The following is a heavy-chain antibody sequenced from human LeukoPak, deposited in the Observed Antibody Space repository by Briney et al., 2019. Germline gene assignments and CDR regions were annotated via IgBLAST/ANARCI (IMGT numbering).Heavy chain of an antibody. D-gene: IGHD3-22*01. Sequence: ASVKVSCKASGYTFTGYYMHWVRQAPGQGLEWMGWINPNSGGTNYVQKFQGRVTMTRDTSISTAYMELSRLRSDDTAVYYCASQTNYYDSSGRFDYWGQGTLVTVSS. V-gene: IGHV1-2*02. CDR2: INPNSGGT. CDR1: GYTFTGYY. CDR3: ASQTNYYDSSGRFDY. J-gene: IGHJ4*02.